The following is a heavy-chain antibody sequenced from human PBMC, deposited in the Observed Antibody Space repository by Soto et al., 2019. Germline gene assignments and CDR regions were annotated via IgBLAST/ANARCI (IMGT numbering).Heavy chain of an antibody. CDR1: GYRFTSYW. CDR3: AREIQLWRGYFDY. D-gene: IGHD5-18*01. J-gene: IGHJ4*02. V-gene: IGHV5-10-1*01. Sequence: PGESLKISCRGSGYRFTSYWISWVRQMPGKGLEWMGRIDPTDSYANYNPSFQGHVTFSVDRSINTAYLHWSSLKAADTAVYYCAREIQLWRGYFDYWGQGTLVTVSS. CDR2: IDPTDSYA.